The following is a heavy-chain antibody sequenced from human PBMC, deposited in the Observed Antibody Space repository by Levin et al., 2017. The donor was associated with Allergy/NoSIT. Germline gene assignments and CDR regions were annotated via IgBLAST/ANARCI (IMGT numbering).Heavy chain of an antibody. CDR1: TFTSRNFE. V-gene: IGHV3-48*03. Sequence: PGESLKISCTASTFTSRNFEMNWVRQAPGKGLEWVSYISISDSTIWYADSVKGRFTISRDNAKNSLYLQMDSLRADDTAVYYCARGGSSGYLLNAFDVWGQGTMVIVSP. CDR2: ISISDSTI. CDR3: ARGGSSGYLLNAFDV. D-gene: IGHD3-22*01. J-gene: IGHJ3*01.